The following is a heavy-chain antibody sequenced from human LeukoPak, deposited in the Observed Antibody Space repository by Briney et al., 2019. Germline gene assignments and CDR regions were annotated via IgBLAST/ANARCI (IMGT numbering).Heavy chain of an antibody. CDR1: GFTFSSYA. J-gene: IGHJ4*02. CDR3: AKDLLYGDYGIFFDY. V-gene: IGHV3-23*01. CDR2: ISGSGGGT. Sequence: AGGSLRLSCAASGFTFSSYAMSWVRQAPGKGLEWVSAISGSGGGTYYADSVKGRFTISRVNSKNTLYLQMNSLRAEDTAVYYCAKDLLYGDYGIFFDYWGQGTLVTVSS. D-gene: IGHD4-17*01.